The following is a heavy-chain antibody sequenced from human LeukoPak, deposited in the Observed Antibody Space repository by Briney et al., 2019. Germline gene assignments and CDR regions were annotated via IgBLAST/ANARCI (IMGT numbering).Heavy chain of an antibody. J-gene: IGHJ4*02. CDR1: GFTFSNAW. CDR2: IKSKTDGGTT. D-gene: IGHD6-6*01. CDR3: AKYGSSWGFDY. Sequence: PGGSLRLSCAASGFTFSNAWMSWVRQAPGKGLEWVGRIKSKTDGGTTDYAAPVKGRFTISRDDSKNTLYLQMNSLRAEDTAVYYCAKYGSSWGFDYWGQGTLVTVSS. V-gene: IGHV3-15*01.